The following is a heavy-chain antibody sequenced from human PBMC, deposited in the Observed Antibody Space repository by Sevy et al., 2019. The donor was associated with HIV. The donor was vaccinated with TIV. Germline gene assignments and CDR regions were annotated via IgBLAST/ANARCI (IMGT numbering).Heavy chain of an antibody. CDR1: GFQFSSYE. CDR3: ARDYYGSGSFEFDS. Sequence: GGSLRLSCAASGFQFSSYEMNWVRQAPGKVLEWVSYISSTGSVIHYADSVRGRFTISRDNAKNSLFLQMISLRADDTAFYYCARDYYGSGSFEFDSWGQGALVTVSS. V-gene: IGHV3-48*03. J-gene: IGHJ4*02. D-gene: IGHD3-10*01. CDR2: ISSTGSVI.